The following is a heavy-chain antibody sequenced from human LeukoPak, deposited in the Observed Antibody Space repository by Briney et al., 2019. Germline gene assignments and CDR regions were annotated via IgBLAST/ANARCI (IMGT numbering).Heavy chain of an antibody. J-gene: IGHJ6*03. CDR2: IRYDGSNK. D-gene: IGHD5-18*01. CDR1: GFTFSSYG. CDR3: AKDLLYSYVYYYYMDV. V-gene: IGHV3-30*02. Sequence: GGSLRLSCAASGFTFSSYGMHWVRQAPGKGLEWVAFIRYDGSNKYYADSVKGRFTISRDNSKNTLYLQMNSLRAEDTAVYYCAKDLLYSYVYYYYMDVWGKGTTVTVSS.